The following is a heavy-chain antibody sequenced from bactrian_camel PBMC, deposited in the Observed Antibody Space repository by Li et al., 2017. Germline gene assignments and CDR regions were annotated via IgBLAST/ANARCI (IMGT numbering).Heavy chain of an antibody. J-gene: IGHJ4*01. CDR3: AAAPFCPLDNVQY. CDR2: AGDDDVT. V-gene: IGHV3S44*01. CDR1: GYSGSPRC. Sequence: DVQLVESGGGSVQAGKSLRLSCAGAGYSGSPRCMVWFRQAPGKEREGVAAAGDDDVTSYTDSVKGRFTVFKGNAGKTLYLQMNSLRPEDTAMYYCAAAPFCPLDNVQYWGQGTQVTVS.